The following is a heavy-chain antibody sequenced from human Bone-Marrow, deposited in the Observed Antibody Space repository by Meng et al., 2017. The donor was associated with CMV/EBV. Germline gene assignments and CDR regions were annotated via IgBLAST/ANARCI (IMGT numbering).Heavy chain of an antibody. J-gene: IGHJ1*01. CDR3: ARGVSGQGLVDPGHLQV. Sequence: SETLSLTCTVSGGAIRGYYWTWIRQSPGQALEWIGYIYWTGSTNYNPSLKSRVTISVDTSNNQVSLQLSSVTAADTAMYYCARGVSGQGLVDPGHLQVWGQGPRVTVYS. D-gene: IGHD6-19*01. CDR1: GGAIRGYY. V-gene: IGHV4-59*01. CDR2: IYWTGST.